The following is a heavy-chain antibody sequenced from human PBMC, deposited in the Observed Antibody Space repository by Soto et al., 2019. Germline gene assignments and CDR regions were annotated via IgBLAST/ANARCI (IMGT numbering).Heavy chain of an antibody. CDR3: ARLGEENYDFWSGYYLSRYKYYHYLLAV. V-gene: IGHV4-39*01. CDR1: GGSISSSSYY. J-gene: IGHJ6*02. D-gene: IGHD3-3*01. CDR2: IYYSGST. Sequence: SETLSLTCTVSGGSISSSSYYWGWIRQPPGKGLEWIGSIYYSGSTYYNPSLKSRVTISVDTSKNQFSLKLSSVTAADTAVYYCARLGEENYDFWSGYYLSRYKYYHYLLAVCGQGSSVPGSS.